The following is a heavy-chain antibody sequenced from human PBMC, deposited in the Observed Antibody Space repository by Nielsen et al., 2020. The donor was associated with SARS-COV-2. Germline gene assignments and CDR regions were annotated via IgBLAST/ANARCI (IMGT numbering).Heavy chain of an antibody. Sequence: ASVKVSCKASGYTFTSYGINWVRQATGQGPEWMGWMNPNNGNTGYAQKFQGRVTLTRDTSMTTAYMDLSSLTSEDTAIYYCARGRLELGAFDIWGQGTMVTVSS. CDR2: MNPNNGNT. J-gene: IGHJ3*02. CDR1: GYTFTSYG. V-gene: IGHV1-8*02. D-gene: IGHD1-7*01. CDR3: ARGRLELGAFDI.